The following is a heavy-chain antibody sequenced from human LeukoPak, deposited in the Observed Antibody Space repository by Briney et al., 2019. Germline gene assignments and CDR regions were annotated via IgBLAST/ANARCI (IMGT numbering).Heavy chain of an antibody. CDR3: ARDQAGSHDYGDYVMTSSYYYYYMDV. J-gene: IGHJ6*03. CDR2: INPNSGGT. V-gene: IGHV1-2*02. Sequence: ASVKVSCKASGYAFTGYYMHWVRQAPGQGLEWMGWINPNSGGTNYAQKFQGRVTMTRDTSISTAYMELSRLRSDDTAVYYCARDQAGSHDYGDYVMTSSYYYYYMDVWGKGTTVTVSS. CDR1: GYAFTGYY. D-gene: IGHD4-17*01.